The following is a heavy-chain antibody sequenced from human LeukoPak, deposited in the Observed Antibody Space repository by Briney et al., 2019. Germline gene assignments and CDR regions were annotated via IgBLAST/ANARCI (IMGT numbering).Heavy chain of an antibody. V-gene: IGHV4-4*02. CDR3: ARGGVPAAISYYYYYMDV. CDR1: GGSISSSNW. D-gene: IGHD2-2*01. J-gene: IGHJ6*03. CDR2: IYHSGST. Sequence: SETLSLTCAVSGGSISSSNWWSWVRQPPGKGLEWIGEIYHSGSTNYNPSLKSRVTISVDTSKNQFSLKLSSVTAADTAVYYCARGGVPAAISYYYYYMDVWGKGTTVTVSS.